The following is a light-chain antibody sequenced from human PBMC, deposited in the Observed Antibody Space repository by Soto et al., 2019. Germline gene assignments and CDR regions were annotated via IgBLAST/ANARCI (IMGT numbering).Light chain of an antibody. CDR2: AAS. Sequence: EIVLTQSTGSLSLSPGESATLSYRASQSVTNNYLAWYQQKPGQAPRLLIYAASSRATGIPDRFSGSGSGTDFTLTISRLEPEDFAVYYCQQYGDSPPYTFGQGTKLDIK. J-gene: IGKJ2*01. CDR3: QQYGDSPPYT. V-gene: IGKV3-20*01. CDR1: QSVTNNY.